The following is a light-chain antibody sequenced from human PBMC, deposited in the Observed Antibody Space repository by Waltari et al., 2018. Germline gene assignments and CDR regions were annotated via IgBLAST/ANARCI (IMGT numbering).Light chain of an antibody. Sequence: QSALTQPRSMSGSPGQSVTISCTGTSSDVAGYNYVSWYQQLPGKAPKLMIYDVSRRPSGVPDRCSGSKSGNTASLTISGLQADDEGDYYCYSYAGSYTYVFGTGTKVTVL. CDR3: YSYAGSYTYV. CDR1: SSDVAGYNY. CDR2: DVS. J-gene: IGLJ1*01. V-gene: IGLV2-11*01.